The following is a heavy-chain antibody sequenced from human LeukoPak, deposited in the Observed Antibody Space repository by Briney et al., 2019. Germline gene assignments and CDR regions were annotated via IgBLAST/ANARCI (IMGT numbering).Heavy chain of an antibody. V-gene: IGHV3-74*01. J-gene: IGHJ4*02. CDR1: GFTFSSYW. CDR2: INSDGSST. D-gene: IGHD3-10*01. Sequence: GGSLRLSCAASGFTFSSYWMHWVRQAPGKGLVWVSRINSDGSSTSYADSVKGRFTISRDNAKNTLYLQMNSLRAEDTAVYYCARWGPVIAADYWGQGTLVTVSS. CDR3: ARWGPVIAADY.